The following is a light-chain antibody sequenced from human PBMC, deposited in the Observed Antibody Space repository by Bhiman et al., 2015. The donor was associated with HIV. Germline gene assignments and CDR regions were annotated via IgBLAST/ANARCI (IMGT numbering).Light chain of an antibody. CDR1: SSDVGAYNY. V-gene: IGLV2-14*03. CDR3: QSYDINLSGWV. CDR2: DVS. J-gene: IGLJ3*02. Sequence: QSALTQPASVSGSPGQSITISCAGTSSDVGAYNYVSWYQQHPGKAPKLMIYDVSNRPSGVSNRFSGSKSGNTASLTISGLQAEDEADYYCQSYDINLSGWVFGGGTKLTVL.